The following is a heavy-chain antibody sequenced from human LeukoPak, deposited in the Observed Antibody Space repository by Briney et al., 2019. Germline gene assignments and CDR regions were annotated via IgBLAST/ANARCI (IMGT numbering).Heavy chain of an antibody. CDR1: GGSISSYY. Sequence: PSETLSLTCTVSGGSISSYYWSWIRQPAGKGLEWIGRMYTSGSTNYNPSLKSRVTMSVDTSKNQFSLKLSSVTAADTAVYYCARDWDYYDSSGTERRNYYYYYMDVWGKGTTVTISS. CDR3: ARDWDYYDSSGTERRNYYYYYMDV. CDR2: MYTSGST. D-gene: IGHD3-22*01. V-gene: IGHV4-4*07. J-gene: IGHJ6*03.